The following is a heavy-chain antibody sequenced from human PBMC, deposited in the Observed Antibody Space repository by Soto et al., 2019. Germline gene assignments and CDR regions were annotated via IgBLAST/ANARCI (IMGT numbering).Heavy chain of an antibody. V-gene: IGHV3-33*01. D-gene: IGHD3-22*01. Sequence: QVQLVESGGGVVQPGRSLRLSCAASGFTFSSYGMHWVRQAPGKGLEWVAVIWYDGSNKYYADSVKGRFTIARDNSKNPLYLQMNSLRAEDTALYYCARGAPPYYYDSSGYYFDYWGQGTLFTVSS. J-gene: IGHJ4*02. CDR1: GFTFSSYG. CDR3: ARGAPPYYYDSSGYYFDY. CDR2: IWYDGSNK.